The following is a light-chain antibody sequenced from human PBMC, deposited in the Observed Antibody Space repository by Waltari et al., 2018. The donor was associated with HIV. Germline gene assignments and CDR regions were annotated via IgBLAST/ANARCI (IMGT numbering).Light chain of an antibody. V-gene: IGKV1-39*01. CDR3: HQSHSTPYT. Sequence: DIQMTQFPSSLSASVGDRVTITCRASQTITSYLNWYQQKPGKAPKLLIYGTSNLQSGVSSRFSGSGSGADFTLTIRSAQPEDFATYYCHQSHSTPYTFGQGTRLEIK. J-gene: IGKJ2*01. CDR1: QTITSY. CDR2: GTS.